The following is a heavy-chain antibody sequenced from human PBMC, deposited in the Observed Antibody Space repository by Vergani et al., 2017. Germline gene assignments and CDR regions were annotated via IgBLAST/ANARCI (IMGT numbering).Heavy chain of an antibody. CDR3: ARLSIWGTLDY. V-gene: IGHV4-38-2*01. D-gene: IGHD3-16*01. CDR2: IYHSGST. Sequence: QVQLQESGPGLVKPSETLSLTCAVSGYSISSGYYWGWIRQPPGKGLEWFGSIYHSGSTYYNPSLKSRVTISVDTSKNQFSLKLSSVTAADTAVYYCARLSIWGTLDYWGQGTLVTVSS. CDR1: GYSISSGYY. J-gene: IGHJ4*02.